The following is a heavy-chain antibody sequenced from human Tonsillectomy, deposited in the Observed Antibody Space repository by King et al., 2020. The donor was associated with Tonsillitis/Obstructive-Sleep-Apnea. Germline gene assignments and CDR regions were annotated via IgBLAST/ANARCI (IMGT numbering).Heavy chain of an antibody. V-gene: IGHV3-30*04. J-gene: IGHJ4*02. CDR2: ISYDGSNK. Sequence: VQLVESGGGVVQPGRSLRLSCAASGFTFSSYAMHWVRQAPGKGLEWVAVISYDGSNKYYADSVKGRFTISRDNSKNTLYLQMNSLRAEDTAVYYCARESLFSYDVWSGYYQRGCFDYWGQGTLVTVSS. CDR1: GFTFSSYA. D-gene: IGHD3-3*01. CDR3: ARESLFSYDVWSGYYQRGCFDY.